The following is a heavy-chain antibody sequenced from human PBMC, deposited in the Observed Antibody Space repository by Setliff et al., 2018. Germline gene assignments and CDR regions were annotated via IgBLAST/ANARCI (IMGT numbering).Heavy chain of an antibody. D-gene: IGHD6-19*01. Sequence: SETLSLTCDVFGGSFSGYFWAWIRQSPGKGLEWIGEIIHSGSTNYNPSLKSRVTISMDTSKNQFALKVSSVTAADMAVYYCAREQWLDPPGYYYMDVWAKGTTVTVSS. V-gene: IGHV4-34*12. CDR2: IIHSGST. J-gene: IGHJ6*03. CDR1: GGSFSGYF. CDR3: AREQWLDPPGYYYMDV.